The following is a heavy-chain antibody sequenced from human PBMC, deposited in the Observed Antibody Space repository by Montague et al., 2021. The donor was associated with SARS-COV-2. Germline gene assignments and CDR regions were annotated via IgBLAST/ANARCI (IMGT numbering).Heavy chain of an antibody. CDR3: ARPLVRGVPKAFDI. Sequence: SETRSLTCTVSGGSITRNYYWGWIRQPPGKRLEWVGNIYYSGTTFINPSLESRVTISVDASKNQFSLNLTSVTAADTAVYYCARPLVRGVPKAFDIWGQGALVIVSS. V-gene: IGHV4-39*01. J-gene: IGHJ3*02. CDR2: IYYSGTT. CDR1: GGSITRNYY. D-gene: IGHD3-10*01.